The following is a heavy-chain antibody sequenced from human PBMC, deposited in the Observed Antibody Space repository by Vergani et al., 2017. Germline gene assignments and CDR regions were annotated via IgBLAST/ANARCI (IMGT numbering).Heavy chain of an antibody. CDR1: GGTFSSYA. Sequence: QVQLVQSGAEVKKPGSSVKVSCKASGGTFSSYAICWVRQAPGQGLEWMGGIIPIFGTANYAQKLQGRVTITADESTSTAYMELSSLRSEDTAVYYCARSGGRCSGGSCSVGYWGQGTLVTVSS. J-gene: IGHJ4*02. CDR3: ARSGGRCSGGSCSVGY. V-gene: IGHV1-69*01. D-gene: IGHD2-15*01. CDR2: IIPIFGTA.